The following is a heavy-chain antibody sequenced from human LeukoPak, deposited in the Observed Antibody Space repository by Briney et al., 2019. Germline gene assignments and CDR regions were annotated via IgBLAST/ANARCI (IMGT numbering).Heavy chain of an antibody. CDR1: GGSISSYY. CDR3: ARYGYYYGMDV. V-gene: IGHV4-59*01. D-gene: IGHD4-17*01. J-gene: IGHJ6*02. CDR2: IYYSGST. Sequence: SETLSLTCTVSGGSISSYYWSWIRQPPGEGLEWIGYIYYSGSTNYNPSLKSRVTISVDTSKNQFSLKLSSVTAADTAVYYCARYGYYYGMDVWGQGTTVTVSS.